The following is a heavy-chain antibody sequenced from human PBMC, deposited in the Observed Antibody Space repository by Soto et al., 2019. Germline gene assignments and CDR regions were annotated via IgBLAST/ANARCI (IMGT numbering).Heavy chain of an antibody. CDR1: GGSISSHY. J-gene: IGHJ6*03. D-gene: IGHD2-15*01. Sequence: SETLSLTCTVSGGSISSHYWSWIRQPPGKGLEWIGYVYYSGSTNYNPSLKSRVTISVDTSENQLSLKLSSVTAADTAVYYCARQGLIVVPGGYYYYYMDVWGKGTTVTVSS. V-gene: IGHV4-59*08. CDR2: VYYSGST. CDR3: ARQGLIVVPGGYYYYYMDV.